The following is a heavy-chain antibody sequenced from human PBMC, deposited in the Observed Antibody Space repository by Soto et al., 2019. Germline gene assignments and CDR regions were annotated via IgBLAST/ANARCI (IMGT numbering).Heavy chain of an antibody. CDR2: IKQDGSEK. J-gene: IGHJ4*02. CDR3: ARVHRYCSGGSCYDY. V-gene: IGHV3-7*01. CDR1: GFTFSSYW. D-gene: IGHD2-15*01. Sequence: PGGSLRLSCAASGFTFSSYWMSWVRQAPGKGLEWVANIKQDGSEKYYVDSVKGRFTISRDNAKNSLYLQMNSLRAEDTAVYYCARVHRYCSGGSCYDYWGQGTLVTVSS.